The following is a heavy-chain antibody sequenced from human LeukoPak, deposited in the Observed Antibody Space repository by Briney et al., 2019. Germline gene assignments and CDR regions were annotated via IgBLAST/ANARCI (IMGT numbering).Heavy chain of an antibody. J-gene: IGHJ5*02. D-gene: IGHD5-12*01. CDR1: GFTFTSYS. Sequence: PGGSLRLSCAASGFTFTSYSMNWVRQAPGKGLEWVSAISGSGGSTYYADSVKGRFTISRDNSKNTLYLQMNSLRAEDTAVYYCARSGYDGAFDPWGQGTLVTVSS. CDR2: ISGSGGST. V-gene: IGHV3-23*01. CDR3: ARSGYDGAFDP.